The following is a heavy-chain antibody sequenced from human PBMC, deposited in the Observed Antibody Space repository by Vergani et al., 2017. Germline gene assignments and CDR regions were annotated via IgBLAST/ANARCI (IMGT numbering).Heavy chain of an antibody. V-gene: IGHV3-21*01. Sequence: WVLSISSSSSYIYYADSVKGRFTISRDNAKNSLYLQMNSLRAEDTAVYYCAGDLGVRGYYYYGMDVWGQGTTVTVSS. J-gene: IGHJ6*02. CDR3: AGDLGVRGYYYYGMDV. CDR2: ISSSSSYI. D-gene: IGHD3-10*01.